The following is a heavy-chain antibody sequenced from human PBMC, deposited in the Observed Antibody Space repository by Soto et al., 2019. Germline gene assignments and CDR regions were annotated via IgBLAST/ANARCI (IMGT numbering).Heavy chain of an antibody. J-gene: IGHJ5*02. Sequence: EVQLVESGGGLVQPGGSLRLSCAASGFTFSSYWMSWVRQAPGRGLEWVANIKQDGSEKYYVDSVKARFTISRDNAKNSLFLQMNSLRAEDTAVYYCARGYYHINWFDPWGQGTLVTVSS. D-gene: IGHD2-21*01. V-gene: IGHV3-7*01. CDR2: IKQDGSEK. CDR3: ARGYYHINWFDP. CDR1: GFTFSSYW.